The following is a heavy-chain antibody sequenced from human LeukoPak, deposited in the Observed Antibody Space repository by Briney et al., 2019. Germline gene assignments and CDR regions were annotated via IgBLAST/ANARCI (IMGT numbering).Heavy chain of an antibody. CDR1: GFTVSTSV. D-gene: IGHD3-16*01. V-gene: IGHV3-30*18. CDR3: VKGKDLYGALDI. Sequence: PGNSLRLSCAASGFTVSTSVMHWVRQAPGKGLDWAAIISFDGTTKYYADSVKGRFTISRDSSKNTLFLQMDSLRVEDTAVYYCVKGKDLYGALDIWGQGTMVTVSS. J-gene: IGHJ3*02. CDR2: ISFDGTTK.